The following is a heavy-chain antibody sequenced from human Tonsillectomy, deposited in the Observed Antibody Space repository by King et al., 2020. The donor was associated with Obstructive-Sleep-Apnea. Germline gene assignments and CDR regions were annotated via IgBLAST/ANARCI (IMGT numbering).Heavy chain of an antibody. CDR2: ISAYNGNT. D-gene: IGHD3-3*01. CDR3: ARVSDFWSGYYTRGAFDI. CDR1: GYTFTSYG. Sequence: VQLVESGAEVKKPGASVKVSCKSSGYTFTSYGISWVRQAPGQGLEWMGWISAYNGNTNYAQKLQGRVTMTTDTSTSTAYMELRSLRSDDTAVYYCARVSDFWSGYYTRGAFDIWGQGTMVTVSS. V-gene: IGHV1-18*04. J-gene: IGHJ3*02.